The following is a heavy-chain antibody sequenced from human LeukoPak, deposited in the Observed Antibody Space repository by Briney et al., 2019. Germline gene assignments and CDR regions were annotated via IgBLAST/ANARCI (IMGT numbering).Heavy chain of an antibody. D-gene: IGHD3-22*01. V-gene: IGHV3-48*01. Sequence: PGGSLRLSCAVSGFTFSSYSMNWVRQAPGKGLEWLSYISSSGSTIYYADSVKGRFTISRGNAKNSLCLQMTSLGAEDTAMYYCARDRTSGYSGSFDYCGQGTQVTVSS. CDR2: ISSSGSTI. J-gene: IGHJ4*02. CDR1: GFTFSSYS. CDR3: ARDRTSGYSGSFDY.